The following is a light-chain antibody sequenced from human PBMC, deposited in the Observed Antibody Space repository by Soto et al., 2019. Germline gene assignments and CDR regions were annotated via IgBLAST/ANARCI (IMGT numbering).Light chain of an antibody. CDR3: QQHRNF. V-gene: IGKV3-11*01. CDR2: DAS. CDR1: QSVSRK. J-gene: IGKJ3*01. Sequence: DIVLTQSPATLSLSPGERATLSCRASQSVSRKLAWYQQKPGQAPRLLIYDASNRATGIPARFSGSGSGTDFTLTISSLEPEDSAIYYCQQHRNFFGPRTKVDIK.